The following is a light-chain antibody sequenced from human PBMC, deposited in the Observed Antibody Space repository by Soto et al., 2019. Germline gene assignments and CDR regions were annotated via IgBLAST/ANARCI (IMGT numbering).Light chain of an antibody. J-gene: IGKJ3*01. V-gene: IGKV1-39*01. Sequence: DIEMTQSPSSLSASVGDRVTITCRASQSISSYLNWYQQKPGKAPRLLIYAVSNLQSGVPSRFSGSGSGTDFTLTISSLQPEDFATYYCQQNYITPLAFGPGTRWIS. CDR3: QQNYITPLA. CDR2: AVS. CDR1: QSISSY.